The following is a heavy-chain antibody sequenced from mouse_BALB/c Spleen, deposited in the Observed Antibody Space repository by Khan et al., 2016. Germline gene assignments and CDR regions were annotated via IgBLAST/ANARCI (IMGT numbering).Heavy chain of an antibody. CDR1: GYSITSDYA. D-gene: IGHD2-10*02. Sequence: EVQLQESGPGLVKPSQSLSLTCTVTGYSITSDYAWNWIRQFPGNKLEWMGYISYSGTTRYNPSLKSRISITRDTSKNPFFLQLNSVTTEDTATYCCALGGWYGYYFASWGQGTTLTVSS. CDR2: ISYSGTT. J-gene: IGHJ2*01. CDR3: ALGGWYGYYFAS. V-gene: IGHV3-2*02.